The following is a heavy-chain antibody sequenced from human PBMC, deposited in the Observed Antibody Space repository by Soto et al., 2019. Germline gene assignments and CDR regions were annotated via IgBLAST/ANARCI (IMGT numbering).Heavy chain of an antibody. D-gene: IGHD6-13*01. CDR1: GGSISSSSYY. Sequence: SETLSLTCTVSGGSISSSSYYWGWIRQPPGKGLEWIGSIYYSGSTYYNPSLKSRVTISVDTSKDQFSLKLSSVTAADTAVYYCAGECIAGTQAIYYYYGMDVWGQGTTVTVSS. CDR2: IYYSGST. V-gene: IGHV4-39*01. CDR3: AGECIAGTQAIYYYYGMDV. J-gene: IGHJ6*02.